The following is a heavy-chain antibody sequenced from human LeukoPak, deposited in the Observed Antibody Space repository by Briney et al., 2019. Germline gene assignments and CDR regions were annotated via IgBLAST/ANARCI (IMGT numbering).Heavy chain of an antibody. CDR1: GYTFTGYY. CDR3: AREGGYDHHFDY. CDR2: INPNSGGT. D-gene: IGHD5-12*01. V-gene: IGHV1-2*02. J-gene: IGHJ4*02. Sequence: ASVKVSCKSSGYTFTGYYMHWVRQAPGQGLEWMGWINPNSGGTNYAQKFQVRVTMTRDTSISTAYMELSRLRSDDTAVYYCAREGGYDHHFDYWGQGTLVTVSS.